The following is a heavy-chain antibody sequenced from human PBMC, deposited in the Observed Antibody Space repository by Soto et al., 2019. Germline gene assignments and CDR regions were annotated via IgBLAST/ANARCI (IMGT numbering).Heavy chain of an antibody. CDR3: ARGGAARPSYYYGMDV. D-gene: IGHD6-6*01. V-gene: IGHV1-46*01. CDR2: INPSGGST. J-gene: IGHJ6*02. CDR1: GYTFTSYY. Sequence: ASVKVSCKASGYTFTSYYMHWVRQAPGQGLEWMGIINPSGGSTSYAQKFQGRVTMTRDTSTSTVYMELSSLRSEDTAVYYCARGGAARPSYYYGMDVWGQGTTVTVSS.